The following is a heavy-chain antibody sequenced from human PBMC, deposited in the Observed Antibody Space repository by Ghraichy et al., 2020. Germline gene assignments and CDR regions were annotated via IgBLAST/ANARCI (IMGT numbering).Heavy chain of an antibody. D-gene: IGHD6-13*01. CDR3: ATDSSSWGWFDP. CDR1: GYTLTELS. V-gene: IGHV1-24*01. J-gene: IGHJ5*02. CDR2: FDPEDGET. Sequence: ASVKVSCKVSGYTLTELSMHWVRQAPGKGLEWMGGFDPEDGETIYAQKFQGRVTMTEDTSTDTAYMELSSLRSEDTAVYYCATDSSSWGWFDPWGQGTLVTVSS.